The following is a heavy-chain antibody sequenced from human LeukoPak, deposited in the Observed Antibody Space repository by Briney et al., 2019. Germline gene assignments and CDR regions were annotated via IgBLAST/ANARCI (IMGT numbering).Heavy chain of an antibody. CDR2: ISSSSSYT. Sequence: GGSLRLSCAPSGFTFSGYYMRRIRQAPGKGLEWVSYISSSSSYTNYANSVKGRFTISRDNAKNSLYLQMNSLRAEDTAVYYCARVLISADAFDIWGQGTMVTVSS. J-gene: IGHJ3*02. CDR1: GFTFSGYY. V-gene: IGHV3-11*05. CDR3: ARVLISADAFDI.